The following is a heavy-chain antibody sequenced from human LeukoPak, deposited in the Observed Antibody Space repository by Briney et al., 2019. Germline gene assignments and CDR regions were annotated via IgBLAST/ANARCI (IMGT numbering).Heavy chain of an antibody. CDR1: GGSFSGYY. CDR3: ARYYLQWLARSTNWFDP. Sequence: SETLSLTCAVYGGSFSGYYWSWIRQPPGKGLEWIGEINHSGSTNYNPSLKSRVTISVDTSKNQFSLKLSSVTAADTAVYYCARYYLQWLARSTNWFDPWGQGTLVTVS. CDR2: INHSGST. V-gene: IGHV4-34*01. D-gene: IGHD6-19*01. J-gene: IGHJ5*02.